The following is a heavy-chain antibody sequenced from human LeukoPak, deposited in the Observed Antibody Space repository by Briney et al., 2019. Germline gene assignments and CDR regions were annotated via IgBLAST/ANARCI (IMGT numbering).Heavy chain of an antibody. CDR2: ISSTSITM. J-gene: IGHJ4*02. CDR1: GFTFNRNN. V-gene: IGHV3-48*01. D-gene: IGHD6-19*01. CDR3: ARETILAVAGDF. Sequence: SGGSLRLSCAASGFTFNRNNMNWVRQAPGKGREWFSYISSTSITMYYADSVKGRFTISRDNAKNSLYLQMNSLRADDTAVYYCARETILAVAGDFWGQGTLVTVSS.